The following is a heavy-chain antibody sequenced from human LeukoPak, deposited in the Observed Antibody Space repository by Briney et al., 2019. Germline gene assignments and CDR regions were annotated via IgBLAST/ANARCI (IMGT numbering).Heavy chain of an antibody. Sequence: SETLSLTCAVYGGSFSGYYWSWIRQPPGKGLEWIGEINHSGSTNYNPSLKSRVTISVDTSKNQFSLKLSSVTAADTAVYYCARVSTRTAAHPFDYWGQGTLVTVSS. CDR2: INHSGST. J-gene: IGHJ4*02. CDR3: ARVSTRTAAHPFDY. CDR1: GGSFSGYY. D-gene: IGHD6-6*01. V-gene: IGHV4-34*01.